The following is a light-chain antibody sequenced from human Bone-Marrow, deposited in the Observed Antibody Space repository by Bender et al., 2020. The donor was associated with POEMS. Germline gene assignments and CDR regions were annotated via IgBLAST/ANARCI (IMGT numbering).Light chain of an antibody. CDR3: YSYAGTGI. V-gene: IGLV2-11*01. CDR1: SSDVGGYDY. Sequence: QSALTQPRSVSGSPGQSVTISCTGTSSDVGGYDYVSWYQQHPGKAPRLLIYDVNVRPSGVPDRFSGSKSGNTASLTIYGLQAEDEAVYFCYSYAGTGIFGGGTELTVL. J-gene: IGLJ2*01. CDR2: DVN.